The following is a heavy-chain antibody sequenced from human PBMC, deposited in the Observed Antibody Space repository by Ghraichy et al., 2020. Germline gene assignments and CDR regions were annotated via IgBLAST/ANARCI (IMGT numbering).Heavy chain of an antibody. CDR3: AKDAATAKFYFDY. D-gene: IGHD6-13*01. Sequence: LSLTCAASGFTFSTYGMHWVRQAPGKGLEWVALISYDGSNKYYADSVKGRFTVSRDNSKNTLYLQMNSLRTEDTAIYYCAKDAATAKFYFDYWGQGTLVTVSS. V-gene: IGHV3-30*18. CDR1: GFTFSTYG. CDR2: ISYDGSNK. J-gene: IGHJ4*02.